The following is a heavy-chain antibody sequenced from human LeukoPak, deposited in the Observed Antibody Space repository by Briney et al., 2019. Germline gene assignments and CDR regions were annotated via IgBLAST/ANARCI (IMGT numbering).Heavy chain of an antibody. V-gene: IGHV1-69*13. CDR1: GGTFSSYA. CDR3: ASGFWSGYLETPYYYGMDV. Sequence: SVKVSCKASGGTFSSYAISWVRQAPGQGLEWMGGIIPIFGTANYAQKLQGRVTITADESTSTAYMELSSLRSEDTAVYYCASGFWSGYLETPYYYGMDVWGQGTTVTVSS. D-gene: IGHD3-3*01. J-gene: IGHJ6*02. CDR2: IIPIFGTA.